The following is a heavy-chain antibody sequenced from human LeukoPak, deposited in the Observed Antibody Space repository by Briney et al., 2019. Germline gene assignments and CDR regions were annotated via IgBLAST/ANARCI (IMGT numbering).Heavy chain of an antibody. CDR1: GYTFTSYD. Sequence: ASVKVSCKASGYTFTSYDINWVRQATGQGLEWMGWMNPNSGNTGYAQKFQGRVTMTRNTSISTAYMELSSLRSEDTAVYYCTLNDYGTEGYYFDYWSQGTLVTVSS. D-gene: IGHD4-17*01. V-gene: IGHV1-8*01. CDR3: TLNDYGTEGYYFDY. CDR2: MNPNSGNT. J-gene: IGHJ4*02.